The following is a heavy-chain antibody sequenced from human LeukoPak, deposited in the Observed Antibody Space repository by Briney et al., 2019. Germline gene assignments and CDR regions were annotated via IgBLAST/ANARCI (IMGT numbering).Heavy chain of an antibody. CDR2: FDPEDGET. CDR1: GYTLTELS. J-gene: IGHJ4*02. CDR3: ATDIAVAGTRPNY. D-gene: IGHD6-19*01. Sequence: GASVKVSCKVSGYTLTELSMHWVRQAPGKGLEWMGDFDPEDGETIYAQKFQGRVTMTEDTSTDTAYMELSSLRSEDTAVYYCATDIAVAGTRPNYWGQGTLVTVSS. V-gene: IGHV1-24*01.